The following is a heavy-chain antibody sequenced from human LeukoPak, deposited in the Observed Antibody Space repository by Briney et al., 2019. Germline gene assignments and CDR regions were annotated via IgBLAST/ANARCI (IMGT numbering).Heavy chain of an antibody. CDR2: ISSSSSTI. Sequence: GGSLRLSCAASGFTFRDYYMSWIRQAPGKGLEWVSYISSSSSTIYYADSVKGRFTISRDNAKNSLYLQMNSLRAEDTAVYYCVRDYGLELRILGYWGQGTLVTVSS. CDR1: GFTFRDYY. V-gene: IGHV3-11*04. CDR3: VRDYGLELRILGY. D-gene: IGHD1-7*01. J-gene: IGHJ4*02.